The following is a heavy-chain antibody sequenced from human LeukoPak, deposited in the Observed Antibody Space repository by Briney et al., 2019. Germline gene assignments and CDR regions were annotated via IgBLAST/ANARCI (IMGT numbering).Heavy chain of an antibody. D-gene: IGHD3-22*01. V-gene: IGHV1-18*01. Sequence: ASVKVSCKASGYTFSNYAITWVRQAPGQGLEYMGWVSPFNNNTRYAQKYQGRVTMTTDTSTSTAYMELRSLRSDDTAVYYCARPYYYDTSGYRSFDPWGRGTLVTVSS. CDR3: ARPYYYDTSGYRSFDP. J-gene: IGHJ5*02. CDR2: VSPFNNNT. CDR1: GYTFSNYA.